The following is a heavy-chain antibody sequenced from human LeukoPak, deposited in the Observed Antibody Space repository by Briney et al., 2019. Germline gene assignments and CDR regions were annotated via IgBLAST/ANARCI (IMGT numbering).Heavy chain of an antibody. CDR2: LSGSGSNT. D-gene: IGHD6-13*01. J-gene: IGHJ4*02. V-gene: IGHV3-23*01. CDR1: GFTFSSYA. CDR3: AKFRAAAGPRDFDY. Sequence: GGSLRLSCAASGFTFSSYALTWVRQAPGKGLEWVSTLSGSGSNTYYADSVKGRFSISRDNSQSTLYLQMNSLSAEDTAVYYCAKFRAAAGPRDFDYWGKGTLVTVSS.